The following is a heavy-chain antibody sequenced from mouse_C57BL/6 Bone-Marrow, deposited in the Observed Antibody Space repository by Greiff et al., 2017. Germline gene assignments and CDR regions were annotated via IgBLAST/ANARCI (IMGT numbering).Heavy chain of an antibody. CDR1: GYTFTSYW. Sequence: QVQLQQPGAELVMPGASVKLSCKASGYTFTSYWMHWVKQRPGQGLEWIGEIDPSDSYTNYNQKFKGKSTLTVDKSSSTAYMQLSSLTSEDSAVYYCAVFSLMPPYAMDYWGQGTSVTVSS. CDR2: IDPSDSYT. V-gene: IGHV1-69*01. D-gene: IGHD6-5*01. J-gene: IGHJ4*01. CDR3: AVFSLMPPYAMDY.